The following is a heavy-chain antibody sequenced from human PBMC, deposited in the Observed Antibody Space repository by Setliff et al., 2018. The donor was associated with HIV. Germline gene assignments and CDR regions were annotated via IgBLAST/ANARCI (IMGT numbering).Heavy chain of an antibody. CDR3: ARKKGNYCSDDNCQNWFDP. V-gene: IGHV4-39*01. Sequence: PSETLSLTCTVSGGSINSRDYYWGWIRQPPGKGLEWIGIIYYSGSTYYNPSLKSRVTISVDTSKNQFSLKLSSVTAADTAVYYCARKKGNYCSDDNCQNWFDPWGQGTLVTVSS. D-gene: IGHD2-15*01. CDR1: GGSINSRDYY. J-gene: IGHJ5*02. CDR2: IYYSGST.